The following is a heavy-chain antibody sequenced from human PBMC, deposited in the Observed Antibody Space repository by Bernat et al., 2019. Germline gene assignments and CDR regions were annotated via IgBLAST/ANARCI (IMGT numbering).Heavy chain of an antibody. CDR1: GFTVSSNY. CDR2: IYTSGST. CDR3: ARVTSGGGDAFDI. J-gene: IGHJ3*02. Sequence: EVQLVESGGDLVQPGGSLRLSCAVSGFTVSSNYMTWVRQAPGKGLEGVSVIYTSGSTYYADSVKGRFTISSDNSKNTLYLQMNSLRGEDTAIYYCARVTSGGGDAFDIWGQGTLVTVSS. D-gene: IGHD1-1*01. V-gene: IGHV3-66*02.